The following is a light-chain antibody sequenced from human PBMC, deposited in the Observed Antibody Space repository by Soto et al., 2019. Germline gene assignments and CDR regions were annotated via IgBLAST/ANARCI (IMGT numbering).Light chain of an antibody. V-gene: IGKV1-39*01. J-gene: IGKJ3*01. CDR3: QQTSSAPFT. Sequence: DIQMTQSPYSLSAAVGDRVTITCRASQNINTYLNWYQQKPGKAPKLLIFDAASLQSGVPSRFSGSGSRTDFTLTTTSLQPEDFATYYCQQTSSAPFTFGPGTKVDIK. CDR1: QNINTY. CDR2: DAA.